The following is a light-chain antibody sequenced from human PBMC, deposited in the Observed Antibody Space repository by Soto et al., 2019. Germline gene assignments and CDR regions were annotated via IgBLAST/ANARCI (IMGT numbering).Light chain of an antibody. CDR3: ILVYSGGVV. Sequence: QAVVTQEPSLTVSPGGTVTLTCGSSTGAVTSGHYPYWFQQKPGQAPRTLIYDTSNKHSWTPARFSGSLLGGKAALTLSGAQPEDEADYHCILVYSGGVVFGGGTKVTVL. J-gene: IGLJ2*01. CDR2: DTS. V-gene: IGLV7-46*01. CDR1: TGAVTSGHY.